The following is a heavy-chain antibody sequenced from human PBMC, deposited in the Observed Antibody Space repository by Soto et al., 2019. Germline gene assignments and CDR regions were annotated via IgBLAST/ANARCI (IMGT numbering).Heavy chain of an antibody. Sequence: QVQLQESGPGLVKPSETLSLTCTVSGGSISSYYWSSIRQPPGKGLEWIGYIYYSGSTNYNPSLNSRVTISVDTSNNQFSLKLSSVTTADTAVYYCARRYGSCYDYWGQGTLVTVSS. V-gene: IGHV4-59*08. CDR3: ARRYGSCYDY. D-gene: IGHD5-18*01. CDR2: IYYSGST. J-gene: IGHJ4*02. CDR1: GGSISSYY.